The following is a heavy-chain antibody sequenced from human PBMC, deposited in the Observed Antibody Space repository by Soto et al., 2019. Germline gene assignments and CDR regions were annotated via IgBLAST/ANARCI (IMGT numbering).Heavy chain of an antibody. D-gene: IGHD2-15*01. CDR3: ARRAYCSGGSCYWYFDD. J-gene: IGHJ4*02. CDR1: GYTFTSYD. Sequence: ASVKVSCKASGYTFTSYDINWVRQATGQGLEWMGWMNPNSGNTGYAQKFQGRVTMTRNTSISTAYMELSSLRSEDTAVYYCARRAYCSGGSCYWYFDDRGQRTPVTVSS. V-gene: IGHV1-8*01. CDR2: MNPNSGNT.